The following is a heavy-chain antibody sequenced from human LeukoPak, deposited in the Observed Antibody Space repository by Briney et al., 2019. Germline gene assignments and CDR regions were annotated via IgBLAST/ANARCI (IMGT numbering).Heavy chain of an antibody. CDR2: IYTSGST. Sequence: PSETLSLTCTVSGGSISSYYWSWIPQPAGKGLEWIGRIYTSGSTNYNPSLKSRVTMSVDTSKNQFSLKLSSVTAADTAVYYCARDYHYYDSSGYCNWFDPWGQGTLVTVSS. D-gene: IGHD3-22*01. CDR1: GGSISSYY. J-gene: IGHJ5*02. V-gene: IGHV4-4*07. CDR3: ARDYHYYDSSGYCNWFDP.